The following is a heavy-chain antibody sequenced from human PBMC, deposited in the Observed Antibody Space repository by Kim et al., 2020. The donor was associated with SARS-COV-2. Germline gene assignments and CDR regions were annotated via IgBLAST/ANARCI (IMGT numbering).Heavy chain of an antibody. CDR1: GFIVSSNH. J-gene: IGHJ4*02. Sequence: GGSLRLSCAASGFIVSSNHMTWVRQAPGKGPEWVSIIYSDGRTFYADSVEGRFTISRDSSKNTLYLQMNSLRADDTAVYYCARDGTYRLENCGQGTLITVPS. CDR2: IYSDGRT. D-gene: IGHD1-26*01. V-gene: IGHV3-53*01. CDR3: ARDGTYRLEN.